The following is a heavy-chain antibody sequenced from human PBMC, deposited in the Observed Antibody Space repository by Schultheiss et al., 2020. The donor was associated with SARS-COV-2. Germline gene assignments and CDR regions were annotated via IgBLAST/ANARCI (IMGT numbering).Heavy chain of an antibody. CDR1: GFTFSSYG. CDR3: ARLLLRDSYFYGMGV. CDR2: ISSSSSYI. D-gene: IGHD2/OR15-2a*01. V-gene: IGHV3-21*01. Sequence: GGSLRLSCAASGFTFSSYGMHWVRQAPGKGLEWVSSISSSSSYIYYADSVKGRFTISRDNAKNSLYLQMNSLRAEDTAVYYCARLLLRDSYFYGMGVWGQGTTVTVSS. J-gene: IGHJ6*02.